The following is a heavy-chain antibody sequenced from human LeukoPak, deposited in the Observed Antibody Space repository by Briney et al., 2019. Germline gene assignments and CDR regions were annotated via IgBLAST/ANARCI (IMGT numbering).Heavy chain of an antibody. CDR2: ISAYSATT. CDR3: ARDLGYSYGMNFDY. CDR1: GYTFIKYG. V-gene: IGHV1-18*04. J-gene: IGHJ4*02. Sequence: ASVKVPCKASGYTFIKYGITWVRQAPGQGLEYVGYISAYSATTDYAEKFQGRVTMTTDTSTSTAYMELRSLRSDDTAAYYCARDLGYSYGMNFDYWGQGTLVTVSS. D-gene: IGHD5-18*01.